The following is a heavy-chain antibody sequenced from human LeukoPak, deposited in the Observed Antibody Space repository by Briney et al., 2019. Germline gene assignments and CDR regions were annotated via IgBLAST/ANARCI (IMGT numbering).Heavy chain of an antibody. CDR1: GFTFDDYA. CDR2: ISWNSGSI. D-gene: IGHD6-13*01. CDR3: AKDMKSSSWFPFDY. Sequence: PGRSLRLSCAASGFTFDDYAMHWVRQAPGKGLEWVSGISWNSGSIGYADSVKGRFTISRDNAKNSLYLQMNSLRAEDTALYYCAKDMKSSSWFPFDYWGQGTLVTVSS. V-gene: IGHV3-9*01. J-gene: IGHJ4*02.